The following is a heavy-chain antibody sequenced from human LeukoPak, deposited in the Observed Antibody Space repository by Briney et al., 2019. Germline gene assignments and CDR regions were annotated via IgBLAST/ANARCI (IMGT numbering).Heavy chain of an antibody. J-gene: IGHJ4*02. V-gene: IGHV4-34*01. CDR1: GGSFSGYY. CDR2: INHSGST. D-gene: IGHD5-12*01. Sequence: SETLSLTCAVYGGSFSGYYWSWIRQPPGKGLEWIGEINHSGSTNYNPSLKSRVTISVDTSKNQFSLKLNSVTAADTAVYYCARRDIVTTINTWGQGTLVTVSS. CDR3: ARRDIVTTINT.